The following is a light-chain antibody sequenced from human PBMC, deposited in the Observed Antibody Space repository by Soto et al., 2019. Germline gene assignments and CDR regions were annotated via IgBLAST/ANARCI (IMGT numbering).Light chain of an antibody. CDR2: NDR. Sequence: QSVLTQPPSVSGAPGQRVTISCTGSSSNIGAGYDVHWYQQFPGKAPKLLIYNDRNRPLGVPDRFSGSKSGTSASLAITGLQAEDEDHCYCRTYDSSVSYSWVFGGGTKLTVL. CDR3: RTYDSSVSYSWV. V-gene: IGLV1-40*01. CDR1: SSNIGAGYD. J-gene: IGLJ3*02.